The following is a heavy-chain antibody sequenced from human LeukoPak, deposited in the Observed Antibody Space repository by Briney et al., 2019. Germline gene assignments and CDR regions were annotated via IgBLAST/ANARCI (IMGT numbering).Heavy chain of an antibody. J-gene: IGHJ4*02. Sequence: GGSLRLSCAASGFTFSSYAMLWVRQAPGKGLEYVSAISSNGGSTYYANSVKGRFTISRDNSKNTLYLQMGSLRAEDMAVYYCARGRCGYSGYEYFDYWRQGTLVTVSS. CDR3: ARGRCGYSGYEYFDY. D-gene: IGHD5-12*01. CDR2: ISSNGGST. CDR1: GFTFSSYA. V-gene: IGHV3-64*01.